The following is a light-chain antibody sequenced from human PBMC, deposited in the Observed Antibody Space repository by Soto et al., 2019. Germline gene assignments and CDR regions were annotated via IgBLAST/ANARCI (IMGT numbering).Light chain of an antibody. Sequence: DIQMTQCPSSLSASVGDRVTVTCRASQDINTYLNWYQQSPGKAPKVIIHAASSLQSGVPSRFSGNGSGTHFTLTISSLQPEDFATYYCQQTYSNPITFGQGTRLEIK. V-gene: IGKV1-39*01. J-gene: IGKJ5*01. CDR3: QQTYSNPIT. CDR1: QDINTY. CDR2: AAS.